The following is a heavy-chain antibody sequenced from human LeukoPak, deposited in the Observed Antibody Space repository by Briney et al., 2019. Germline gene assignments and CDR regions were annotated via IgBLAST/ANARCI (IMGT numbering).Heavy chain of an antibody. CDR2: MNPNSGNT. V-gene: IGHV1-8*03. D-gene: IGHD6-13*01. CDR1: GYTFTSYD. CDR3: ARIPPPHSNWDAFDI. Sequence: ASVKVSCKASGYTFTSYDINWVRQATGQGLEWMGWMNPNSGNTGYAQKFQGRVTITRNTSISTAYMELSSLRSEDTAVYYCARIPPPHSNWDAFDIWGQGTMVTVSS. J-gene: IGHJ3*02.